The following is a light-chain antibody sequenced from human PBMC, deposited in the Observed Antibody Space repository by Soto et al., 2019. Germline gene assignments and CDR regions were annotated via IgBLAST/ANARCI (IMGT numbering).Light chain of an antibody. V-gene: IGKV1-39*01. CDR1: QSISTY. CDR2: AAS. J-gene: IGKJ2*01. CDR3: QQYNNWPPYT. Sequence: DIQMTQSPSSLSASVGDRVSITCRASQSISTYLNWYQQKPGKAPKPLIYAASSLQSGVPSRFSGSGSGTDFTLSISSVQPEDFATYYCQQYNNWPPYTFGQGTKLEIK.